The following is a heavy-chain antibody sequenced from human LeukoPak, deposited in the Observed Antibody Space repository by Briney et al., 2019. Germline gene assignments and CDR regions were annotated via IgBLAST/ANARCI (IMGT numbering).Heavy chain of an antibody. D-gene: IGHD3-3*01. V-gene: IGHV4-61*02. CDR2: IYTSGST. CDR1: GVSISSGSYY. CDR3: ASYDFRSGYYTNY. Sequence: SQTLSLTCTVSGVSISSGSYYWSWIRQPAGKGLEWIGRIYTSGSTNYNPSLKSRVTISVDTSKNQFSPKLSSVTAADTAVYYCASYDFRSGYYTNYWGQGTLVTVSS. J-gene: IGHJ4*02.